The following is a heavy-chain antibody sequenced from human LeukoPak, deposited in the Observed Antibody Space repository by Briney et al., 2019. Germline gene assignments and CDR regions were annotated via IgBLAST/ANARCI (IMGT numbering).Heavy chain of an antibody. Sequence: GGSLRLSCAASGFTFDDYGMSWVRQAPGKGLEWVSVIYSGGSTYYADSVKGRFTISRDNSKNTLYLQMNSLRAEDTAVYYCAREWGATSYWGQGTLVTVSS. CDR2: IYSGGST. CDR1: GFTFDDYG. D-gene: IGHD1-26*01. J-gene: IGHJ4*02. CDR3: AREWGATSY. V-gene: IGHV3-66*02.